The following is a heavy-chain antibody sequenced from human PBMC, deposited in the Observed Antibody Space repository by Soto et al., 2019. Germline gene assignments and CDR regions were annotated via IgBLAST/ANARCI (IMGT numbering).Heavy chain of an antibody. CDR3: AREKEYSSSSLYYYYYGMDV. V-gene: IGHV3-33*08. D-gene: IGHD6-6*01. Sequence: GGSLRLSCAVSGFTFSSYGMHWVRQAPGKGLEWVAVIWYDGSNKYYADSVKGRFTISRDNSKNTLYLQMNSLRAEDTAVYYCAREKEYSSSSLYYYYYGMDVWGQGTTVTVSS. CDR1: GFTFSSYG. J-gene: IGHJ6*02. CDR2: IWYDGSNK.